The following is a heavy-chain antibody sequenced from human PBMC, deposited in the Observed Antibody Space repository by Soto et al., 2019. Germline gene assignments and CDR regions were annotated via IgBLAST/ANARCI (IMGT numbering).Heavy chain of an antibody. CDR3: ARAGDILTGYLDY. V-gene: IGHV4-39*07. Sequence: SETLSLTCTVSGGSISSSSYYWGWIRQPPGKGLEWIGSIYYSGSTYYNPSLKGRVTISVDTSKNQFSLKLSSVTAADTAVYYCARAGDILTGYLDYWGQGTLVTVSS. CDR2: IYYSGST. CDR1: GGSISSSSYY. J-gene: IGHJ4*02. D-gene: IGHD3-9*01.